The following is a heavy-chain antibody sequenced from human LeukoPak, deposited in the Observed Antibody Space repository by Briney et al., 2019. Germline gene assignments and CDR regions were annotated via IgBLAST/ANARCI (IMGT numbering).Heavy chain of an antibody. CDR2: IYPGDSDT. CDR3: ARLRGHGLYDAFDI. Sequence: PGASLQISCKGSGYIFTSYWIGWVRQLPGKGLEWMGIIYPGDSDTRYSPSFQGQVTISADKSISTAYLQWSSLKASDTAMYYCARLRGHGLYDAFDIWGQGTMVTVSS. D-gene: IGHD3-10*01. J-gene: IGHJ3*02. CDR1: GYIFTSYW. V-gene: IGHV5-51*01.